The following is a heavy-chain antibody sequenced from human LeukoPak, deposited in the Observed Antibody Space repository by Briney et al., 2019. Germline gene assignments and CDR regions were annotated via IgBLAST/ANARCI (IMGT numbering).Heavy chain of an antibody. CDR3: ARVEWELFLFDY. Sequence: GGSQRLSCAASGFTFSSYGMHWVRQAPGKGLEWVAFIRYDGSNKYYADSVKGRFTISRDNSKNTLYLQMNSLRAEDTAVYYCARVEWELFLFDYWGQGTLVTVSS. J-gene: IGHJ4*02. V-gene: IGHV3-30*02. CDR2: IRYDGSNK. CDR1: GFTFSSYG. D-gene: IGHD1-26*01.